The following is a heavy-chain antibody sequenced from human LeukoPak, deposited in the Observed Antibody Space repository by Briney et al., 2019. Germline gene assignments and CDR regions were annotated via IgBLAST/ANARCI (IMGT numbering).Heavy chain of an antibody. V-gene: IGHV1-8*02. CDR3: ARGTVGAHNH. J-gene: IGHJ5*02. CDR2: MNPNSGNT. D-gene: IGHD1-26*01. CDR1: GYTFTSYD. Sequence: ASVKVSCKATGYTFTSYDINWVRQATGQGLEWMGWMNPNSGNTGYAQKFQGRVTMTRDTSISTAYMELSRLRSDDTAVYYCARGTVGAHNHWGQGTLVTVSS.